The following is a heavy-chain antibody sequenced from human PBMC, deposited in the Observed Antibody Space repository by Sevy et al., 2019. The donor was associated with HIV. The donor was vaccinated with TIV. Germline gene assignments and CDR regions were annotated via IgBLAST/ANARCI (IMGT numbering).Heavy chain of an antibody. V-gene: IGHV1-2*02. CDR3: AREDANIGYSYGYDY. D-gene: IGHD5-18*01. Sequence: ASVKVSCKASGYTFTGYYMHWVRQAPGQGLEWMGWINPNSGGTNYAQKFQGRVTMTSDTSISTAYMELSRLRSDDTAVYYCAREDANIGYSYGYDYWGQGTLVTVSS. J-gene: IGHJ4*02. CDR1: GYTFTGYY. CDR2: INPNSGGT.